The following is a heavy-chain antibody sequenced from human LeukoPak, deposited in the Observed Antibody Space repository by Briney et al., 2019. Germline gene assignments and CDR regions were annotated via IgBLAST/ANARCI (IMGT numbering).Heavy chain of an antibody. CDR1: GGSISSYY. V-gene: IGHV4-59*01. D-gene: IGHD3-10*01. Sequence: SETLSLTCTVSGGSISSYYWSWIRQPPGKGLEWIGYIYYSGSTNYNPSLKSRVTISVDTSKNQFSLKLSSVTAADTAVYYCARSLRRSKRDYYGSGSYPFFDYWGQGTLVTVSS. CDR2: IYYSGST. J-gene: IGHJ4*02. CDR3: ARSLRRSKRDYYGSGSYPFFDY.